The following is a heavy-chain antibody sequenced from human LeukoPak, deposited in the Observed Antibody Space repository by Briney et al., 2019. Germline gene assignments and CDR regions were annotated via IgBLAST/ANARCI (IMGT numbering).Heavy chain of an antibody. J-gene: IGHJ4*02. V-gene: IGHV4-34*01. CDR2: INNSGST. D-gene: IGHD1-26*01. CDR3: ARGYNRGSYYNY. Sequence: PSETLSLTCAVYGGSFSAYYWSWIRQPPGEGLEWIGEINNSGSTNYNPSLKSRVTISVDTSKNQFSLKLSSVTAADTAVYYCARGYNRGSYYNYWGQGTLVTVSS. CDR1: GGSFSAYY.